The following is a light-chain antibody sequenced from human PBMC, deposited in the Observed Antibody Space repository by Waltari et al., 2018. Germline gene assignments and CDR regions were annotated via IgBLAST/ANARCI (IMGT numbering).Light chain of an antibody. CDR2: DAS. CDR3: QQYDNLPLT. CDR1: QDISNY. Sequence: DIQMTQSPSSLSASVGARATITCQASQDISNYLNWYQQKPGKAPKLLIYDASKLETGVPSRFSGSGSGTDFTYTSSSLQPEDIATYYCQQYDNLPLTFGGGTKVEIK. J-gene: IGKJ4*01. V-gene: IGKV1-33*01.